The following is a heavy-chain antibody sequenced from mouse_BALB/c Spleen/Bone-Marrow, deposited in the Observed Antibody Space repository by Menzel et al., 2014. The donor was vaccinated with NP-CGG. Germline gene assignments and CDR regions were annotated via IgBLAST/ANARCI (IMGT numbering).Heavy chain of an antibody. V-gene: IGHV14-3*02. Sequence: VTLKESGAELVKPGASVKLSCTASGFNIKDTYMHWVKQRPEQGLEWIGRIDPANGNTKYDPKFQGKATITADTSSNAASLQLSSLTSEDTAVYYCARWEYYAMDYWGQGTSVTVSS. D-gene: IGHD4-1*01. CDR2: IDPANGNT. J-gene: IGHJ4*01. CDR1: GFNIKDTY. CDR3: ARWEYYAMDY.